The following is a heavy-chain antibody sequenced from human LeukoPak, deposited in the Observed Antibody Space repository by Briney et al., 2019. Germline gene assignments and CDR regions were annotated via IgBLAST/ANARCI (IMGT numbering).Heavy chain of an antibody. CDR3: ARGSSGWYGLNAFDI. D-gene: IGHD6-19*01. V-gene: IGHV4-4*02. Sequence: SETLSLTCAVSGGSISSNNWWIWVRQSPEKGLEWIGEIYHDGSTNYNPSLKSRVTISVDTSKNQFSLKLSSVTAADTAVYYCARGSSGWYGLNAFDIWGQGTMVTVSS. J-gene: IGHJ3*02. CDR1: GGSISSNNW. CDR2: IYHDGST.